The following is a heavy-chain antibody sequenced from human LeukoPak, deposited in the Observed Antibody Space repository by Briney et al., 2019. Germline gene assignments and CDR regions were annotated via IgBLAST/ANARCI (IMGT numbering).Heavy chain of an antibody. D-gene: IGHD6-13*01. CDR2: ISGSGGST. CDR1: GFTFSSYA. Sequence: PGGSLRLSCAASGFTFSSYAMSWVRQAPGKGLEWVSAISGSGGSTYYADSVKGRFTISRDNSKNTLYLQMNSLRAEDTAVYYCARDTTKSIAAAGTDSHDAFDIWGQGTMVTVSS. V-gene: IGHV3-23*01. J-gene: IGHJ3*02. CDR3: ARDTTKSIAAAGTDSHDAFDI.